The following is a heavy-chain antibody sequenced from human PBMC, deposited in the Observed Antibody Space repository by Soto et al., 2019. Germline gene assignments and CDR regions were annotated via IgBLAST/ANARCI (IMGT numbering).Heavy chain of an antibody. CDR2: MKYDGSTT. D-gene: IGHD4-17*01. CDR1: GFTFSIYW. V-gene: IGHV3-74*01. CDR3: ARGLRNYYGVDV. Sequence: EVQVVESGGGLVQSGGSLRLSCVASGFTFSIYWMHWVRQAPGTGLVWVSRMKYDGSTTSYADSVKGRFTISRDNAKNTVYLQMNSLRAEDTGVYYCARGLRNYYGVDVWGQGTTVTVSS. J-gene: IGHJ6*02.